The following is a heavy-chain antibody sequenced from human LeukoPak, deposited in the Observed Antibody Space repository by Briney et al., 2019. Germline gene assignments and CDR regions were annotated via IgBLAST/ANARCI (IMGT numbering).Heavy chain of an antibody. V-gene: IGHV4-39*01. Sequence: PSETLSLTCTVSGGSISSSSYYWGWIRQPPGKGLEWIGSIYYSGSTYYNPSLKSRVTISVDTSKNQFSLKLSSVTAADTAVYYCARRPIVVVVAATGTYYMDVWGKGTTVTISS. CDR3: ARRPIVVVVAATGTYYMDV. D-gene: IGHD2-15*01. CDR1: GGSISSSSYY. J-gene: IGHJ6*03. CDR2: IYYSGST.